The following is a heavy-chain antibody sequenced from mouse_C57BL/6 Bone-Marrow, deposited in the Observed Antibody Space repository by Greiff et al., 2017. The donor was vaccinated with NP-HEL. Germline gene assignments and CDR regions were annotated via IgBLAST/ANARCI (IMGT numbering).Heavy chain of an antibody. CDR3: AKRAILYYYAMDY. V-gene: IGHV2-5*01. J-gene: IGHJ4*01. CDR1: GFSLTSYG. CDR2: IWRGGST. Sequence: QVQLKESGPGLVQPSQSLSITCTVSGFSLTSYGVHWVRQSPGKGLEWLGVIWRGGSTDYNAAFMSRLSITKDNSKSQVFFKMNSLQADDTAIYYCAKRAILYYYAMDYWGQGTSVTVSS.